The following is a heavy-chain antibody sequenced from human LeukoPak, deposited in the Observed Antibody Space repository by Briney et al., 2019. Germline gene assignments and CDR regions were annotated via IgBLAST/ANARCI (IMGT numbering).Heavy chain of an antibody. CDR3: AKASSGWGGYFQH. V-gene: IGHV3-23*01. Sequence: PGGSLRLSCAASGFTFSSYAMSWVRQAPGKGLEWVSNITDSGGTTFYADSVKGRFTISRDNSKNTVYLQMNSLRAEDTAVYYCAKASSGWGGYFQHWGQGTLVTVSS. J-gene: IGHJ1*01. D-gene: IGHD6-19*01. CDR2: ITDSGGTT. CDR1: GFTFSSYA.